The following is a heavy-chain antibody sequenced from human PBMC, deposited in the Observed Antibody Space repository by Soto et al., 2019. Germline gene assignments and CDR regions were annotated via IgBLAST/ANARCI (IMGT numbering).Heavy chain of an antibody. V-gene: IGHV2-5*02. J-gene: IGHJ6*02. CDR1: GFSLNTNVLG. CDR3: AGWNYESCLDV. D-gene: IGHD1-7*01. CDR2: IYWDEDK. Sequence: QITLKESGPTLVRHTQTLTLTCSFSGFSLNTNVLGVGWIRQPPGKALEWLAFIYWDEDKRYSPSLKTRLTVTTDTSKNEVVLTLTNLDPLYTGTYYCAGWNYESCLDVWCQGTKVTVSS.